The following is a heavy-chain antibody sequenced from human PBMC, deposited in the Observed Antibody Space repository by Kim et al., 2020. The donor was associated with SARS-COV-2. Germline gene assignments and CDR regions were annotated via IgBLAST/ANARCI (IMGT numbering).Heavy chain of an antibody. J-gene: IGHJ6*01. V-gene: IGHV3-21*01. D-gene: IGHD5-18*01. CDR2: ISSSGSSI. CDR3: ARALRGYTSTISFYDVDV. CDR1: GFTFSSYS. Sequence: GGSLRLSCEASGFTFSSYSMNWVRQAPGQGLEWVSFISSSGSSIHYAELVKGRFTISRDNAKNSVYLQMNSLRAEDTAVYHCARALRGYTSTISFYDVDVWGGGTTVTVSS.